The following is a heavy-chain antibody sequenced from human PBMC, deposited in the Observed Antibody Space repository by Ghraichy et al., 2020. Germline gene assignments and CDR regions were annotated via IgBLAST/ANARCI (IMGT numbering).Heavy chain of an antibody. CDR3: ARDQVDTAMVNPNTYWYFDL. CDR1: GFTFSSYG. D-gene: IGHD5-18*01. Sequence: GGSLRLSCAASGFTFSSYGMHWVRQAPGKGLEWVAVIWYDGSNKYYADSVKGRFTISRDNSKNTLYLQMNSLRAEDTAVYYCARDQVDTAMVNPNTYWYFDLWGRGTLVTVSS. J-gene: IGHJ2*01. V-gene: IGHV3-33*01. CDR2: IWYDGSNK.